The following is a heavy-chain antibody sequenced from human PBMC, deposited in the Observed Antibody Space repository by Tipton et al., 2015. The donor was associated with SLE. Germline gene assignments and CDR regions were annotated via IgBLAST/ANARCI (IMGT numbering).Heavy chain of an antibody. CDR1: GFSFSSYW. D-gene: IGHD6-13*01. CDR3: ARVYSSNWYDYYYMDV. Sequence: SLRLSCAASGFSFSSYWMSWVRQAPGKGLEWVANIKQDGSEKYYVDSVKGRFTISRDNAKNSLYLQMDSLRAEDTAVYYCARVYSSNWYDYYYMDVWGKGTTVTVSS. CDR2: IKQDGSEK. J-gene: IGHJ6*03. V-gene: IGHV3-7*01.